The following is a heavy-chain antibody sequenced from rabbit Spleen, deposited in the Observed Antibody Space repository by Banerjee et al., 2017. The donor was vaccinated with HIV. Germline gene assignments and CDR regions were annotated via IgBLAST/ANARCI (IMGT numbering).Heavy chain of an antibody. D-gene: IGHD8-1*01. CDR1: GFTISSYY. CDR3: ARDGAGGSYFAL. J-gene: IGHJ4*01. Sequence: QLEESGGGLVQPEGSLTLTCTASGFTISSYYMNWVRQAPGKGLEWIGYIDPVFGITYYANWVNGRFSISRENAQNTVDLKMNSLAAADTATYFCARDGAGGSYFALWGPGTLVTVS. V-gene: IGHV1S7*01. CDR2: IDPVFGIT.